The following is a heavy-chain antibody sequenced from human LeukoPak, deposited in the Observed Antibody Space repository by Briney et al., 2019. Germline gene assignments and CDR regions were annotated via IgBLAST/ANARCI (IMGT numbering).Heavy chain of an antibody. Sequence: ASVKVSCKASGGTFISYAISWVRQAPGQGLEWMGGIIPIFGTANYAQKFQGRVTITADESTSTAYMELSSLRSEDTAVYYCARAGRPYCSGGSCYPNNLPFDYWGQGTLVTVSS. CDR1: GGTFISYA. CDR2: IIPIFGTA. J-gene: IGHJ4*02. V-gene: IGHV1-69*01. D-gene: IGHD2-15*01. CDR3: ARAGRPYCSGGSCYPNNLPFDY.